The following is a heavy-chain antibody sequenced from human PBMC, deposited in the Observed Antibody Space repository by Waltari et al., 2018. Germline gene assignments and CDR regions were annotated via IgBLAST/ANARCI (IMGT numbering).Heavy chain of an antibody. CDR2: IYTSGST. D-gene: IGHD4-17*01. CDR3: ARATDTVTIDY. Sequence: QVQLQESGPGLVKPSQTLSLTCTVSGGSISSGSYCWSWIRQPAGKGLEWIGYIYTSGSTNYNPSLKSRVTISVDTSKNQFSLKLSSVTAADTAVYYCARATDTVTIDYWGQGTLVTVSS. V-gene: IGHV4-61*09. CDR1: GGSISSGSYC. J-gene: IGHJ4*02.